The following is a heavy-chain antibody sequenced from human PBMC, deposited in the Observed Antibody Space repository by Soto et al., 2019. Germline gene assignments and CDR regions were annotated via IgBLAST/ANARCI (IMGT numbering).Heavy chain of an antibody. CDR3: ARDLEMATPYYYYYMDV. V-gene: IGHV3-66*01. Sequence: PGGSLRLSCAASGFTVSSNYMSWVRQAPGKGLEWVSVIYSGGSTYYADSVKGRFTISRDNSKNTLYLQMNSLRAEDTAVYYCARDLEMATPYYYYYMDVWGKGTTVTVSS. D-gene: IGHD5-12*01. CDR1: GFTVSSNY. CDR2: IYSGGST. J-gene: IGHJ6*03.